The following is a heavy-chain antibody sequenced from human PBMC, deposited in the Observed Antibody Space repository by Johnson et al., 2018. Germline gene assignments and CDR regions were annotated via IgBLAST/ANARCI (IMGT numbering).Heavy chain of an antibody. D-gene: IGHD1-26*01. V-gene: IGHV3-49*03. Sequence: EVQLVETGGGLVQPGRSLRLSCTASGFTFGDYAMSWFRQAPGKGLEWVGFIRSKAYGGTTEYAASVKGRFTISSDASKSIAYLQMNSLKTEDTAVYYCTRDTYSGSYLSYDYYMEVWGKGTTVNVSS. J-gene: IGHJ6*03. CDR2: IRSKAYGGTT. CDR3: TRDTYSGSYLSYDYYMEV. CDR1: GFTFGDYA.